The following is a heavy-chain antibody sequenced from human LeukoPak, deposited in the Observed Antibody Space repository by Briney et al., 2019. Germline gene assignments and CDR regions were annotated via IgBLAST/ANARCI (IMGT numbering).Heavy chain of an antibody. J-gene: IGHJ4*02. CDR2: MNPNSGNT. Sequence: GASVKVSCKASGYTFTSYDINWVRQATGQGLEWMGWMNPNSGNTGYAQRFQGRVTMTRDTSISTAYMELSSLRSDDTAVYYCARGTPTCSGASCYNYWGQGTLLTVSP. V-gene: IGHV1-8*01. D-gene: IGHD2-2*02. CDR3: ARGTPTCSGASCYNY. CDR1: GYTFTSYD.